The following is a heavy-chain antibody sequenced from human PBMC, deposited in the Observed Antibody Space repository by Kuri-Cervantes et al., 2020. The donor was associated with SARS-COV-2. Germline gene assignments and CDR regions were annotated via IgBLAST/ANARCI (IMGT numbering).Heavy chain of an antibody. Sequence: LSLTCAASGFSFRNYGMHWVRQAPGKGLEWVAVISYDGSNKYYADSVKGRFTISRDNSKNTLYLQMNSLRAEDTAVYYCAKPHYSKAYYYYGMDVWGQGTTVTVSS. CDR1: GFSFRNYG. CDR3: AKPHYSKAYYYYGMDV. V-gene: IGHV3-30*18. D-gene: IGHD4-11*01. J-gene: IGHJ6*02. CDR2: ISYDGSNK.